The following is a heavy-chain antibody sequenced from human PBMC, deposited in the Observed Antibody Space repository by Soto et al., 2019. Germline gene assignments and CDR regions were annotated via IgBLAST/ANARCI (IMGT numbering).Heavy chain of an antibody. Sequence: GGSLRLSCAASGFTFSSYSMNWVRQAPGKGLEWVSSISSSSSYIYYADSVKGRFTISRDNAKNSLYLQMNSLRAEDTAVYYCARNYDILTGYYRSYYMDVWGKGTTVTVSS. J-gene: IGHJ6*03. D-gene: IGHD3-9*01. CDR3: ARNYDILTGYYRSYYMDV. CDR1: GFTFSSYS. V-gene: IGHV3-21*01. CDR2: ISSSSSYI.